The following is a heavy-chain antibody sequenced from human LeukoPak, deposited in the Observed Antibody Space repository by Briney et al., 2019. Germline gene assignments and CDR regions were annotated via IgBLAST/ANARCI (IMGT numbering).Heavy chain of an antibody. CDR2: ISSSGSTI. D-gene: IGHD3-9*01. J-gene: IGHJ6*03. CDR1: GFTLSSYE. CDR3: AREPAYYDILTGYYYYYYMDV. V-gene: IGHV3-48*03. Sequence: PGGSLRLSCAASGFTLSSYEMNWVRQAPGKGLEWVSYISSSGSTIYYADSVKGRFTISRDNAKNSLYLQMNSLRAEDTAVYYCAREPAYYDILTGYYYYYYMDVWGKGTTVTISS.